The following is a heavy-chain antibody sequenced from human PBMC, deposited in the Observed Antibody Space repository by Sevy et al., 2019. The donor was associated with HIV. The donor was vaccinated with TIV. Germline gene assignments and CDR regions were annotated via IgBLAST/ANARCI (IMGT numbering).Heavy chain of an antibody. V-gene: IGHV1-46*01. D-gene: IGHD2-15*01. CDR1: GYTFTSYY. Sequence: ASVKVSCTASGYTFTSYYMHWVRQAPGQGLEWMGIINPSGGSTISPQKFQGRGTMTRDTSTSTVDMELRSLRSEDTAVYYCARAYAGYCSGGSCASGLLNWFDPCGQGTLVTVSS. CDR2: INPSGGST. J-gene: IGHJ5*02. CDR3: ARAYAGYCSGGSCASGLLNWFDP.